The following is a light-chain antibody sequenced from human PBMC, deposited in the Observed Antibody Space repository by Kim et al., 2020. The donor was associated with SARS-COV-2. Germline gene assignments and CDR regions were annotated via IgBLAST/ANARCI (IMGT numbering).Light chain of an antibody. J-gene: IGLJ2*01. Sequence: QSVLTQPPSASGTPGQTVTIFCSGSNSNIGSNAVSWYQQLPGTAPKLLIYVNSQRAPGVPGRFSGSKSGASASLAVSGLQPEDEGDYYCAAWDDSLNGPVFGGGTKLTVL. V-gene: IGLV1-44*01. CDR3: AAWDDSLNGPV. CDR1: NSNIGSNA. CDR2: VNS.